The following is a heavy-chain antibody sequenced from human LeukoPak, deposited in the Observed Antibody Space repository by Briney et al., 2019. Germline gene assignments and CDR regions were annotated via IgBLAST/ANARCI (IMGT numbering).Heavy chain of an antibody. CDR3: ARRASSGYYNNWFDP. J-gene: IGHJ5*02. CDR2: IYYGGST. V-gene: IGHV4-59*08. Sequence: SETLSLTCTVSGGSISSYYWSWIRQPPGKGLEWIGYIYYGGSTNYNPSLKSRVTISVDTSKNQFSLKLSSVTAADTAVYYCARRASSGYYNNWFDPWGQGTLVTVSS. D-gene: IGHD3-22*01. CDR1: GGSISSYY.